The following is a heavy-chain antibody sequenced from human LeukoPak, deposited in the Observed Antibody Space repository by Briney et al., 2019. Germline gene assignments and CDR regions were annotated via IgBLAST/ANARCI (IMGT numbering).Heavy chain of an antibody. CDR3: ARRYTESRGNWFDP. J-gene: IGHJ5*02. CDR2: IYPGDSDT. CDR1: GYGFTSYW. D-gene: IGHD2-2*02. V-gene: IGHV5-51*01. Sequence: GESLKISCKASGYGFTSYWIGWVRQMPGKGLEWMGIIYPGDSDTRYSPSLQGQVTISADKSINTAYLQWSSLKASDTAIYYCARRYTESRGNWFDPWGQGTLVTVSS.